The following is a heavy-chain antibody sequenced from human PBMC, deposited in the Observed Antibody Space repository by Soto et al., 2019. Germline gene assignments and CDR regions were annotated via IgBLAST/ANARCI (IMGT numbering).Heavy chain of an antibody. J-gene: IGHJ6*02. V-gene: IGHV1-46*01. CDR1: GYMFTNYF. Sequence: QVQLVQSGAEVKQPGASVKISCTSSGYMFTNYFIHWLRLAPGQGLEWIGIFNPNFGSTGNAQKFQGKVTMTTYTSPNTVCLEVNNLTLQEAGVYFCERGGSVVLVPEDVHVDKYGMDDWGQGTTVTVS. CDR2: FNPNFGST. CDR3: ERGGSVVLVPEDVHVDKYGMDD. D-gene: IGHD2-15*01.